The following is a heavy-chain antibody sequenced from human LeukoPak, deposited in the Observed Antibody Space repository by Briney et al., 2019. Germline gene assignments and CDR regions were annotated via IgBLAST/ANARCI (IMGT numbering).Heavy chain of an antibody. Sequence: SETLSLTCGVSGGAITNYYWNWIRQAPGKGLEWLGYIYYTGSTTYNPSVKSRITISLDTSKKQISLKLRSVTAADTAVYYCARVDSSGWEYFDYWGQGTLVTVSS. D-gene: IGHD6-19*01. V-gene: IGHV4-59*01. CDR3: ARVDSSGWEYFDY. J-gene: IGHJ4*02. CDR2: IYYTGST. CDR1: GGAITNYY.